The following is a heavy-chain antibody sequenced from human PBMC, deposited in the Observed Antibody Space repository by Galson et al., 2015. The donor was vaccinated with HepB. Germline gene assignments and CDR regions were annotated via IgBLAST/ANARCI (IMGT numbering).Heavy chain of an antibody. V-gene: IGHV3-23*01. CDR3: ANFGDYSGSYYDPTNRFDY. CDR2: ISGSGGST. D-gene: IGHD1-26*01. J-gene: IGHJ4*02. Sequence: SLRLSCAASGFTFSSYAMSWVRQAPGKGLEWVSAISGSGGSTYYADSVKGRFTISRDNSKNTLYLQMNSLRAVDTAVYYCANFGDYSGSYYDPTNRFDYWGQGTLVTVSS. CDR1: GFTFSSYA.